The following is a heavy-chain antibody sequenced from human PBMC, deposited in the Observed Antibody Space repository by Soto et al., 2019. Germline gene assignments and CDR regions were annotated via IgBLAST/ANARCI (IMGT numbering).Heavy chain of an antibody. D-gene: IGHD3-3*01. CDR1: GGTLNNYA. J-gene: IGHJ4*02. CDR2: ILPVSAPP. CDR3: ATDSNYDVSNSF. Sequence: QVQLVQSGAEVKKPGSSVRVSCKASGGTLNNYAINWVRQAPGQGLEWMGGILPVSAPPDYAQKFQGRVSITADHSTSTVYMKLPRLKSDDTAVYFCATDSNYDVSNSFWGQGTLVTVSS. V-gene: IGHV1-69*01.